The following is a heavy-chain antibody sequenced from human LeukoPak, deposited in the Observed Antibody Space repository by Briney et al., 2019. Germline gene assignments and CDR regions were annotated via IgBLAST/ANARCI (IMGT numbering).Heavy chain of an antibody. Sequence: GGSLRLSCAASGFTFSNYAMSWVRQAPGKVLEWVSAISGSGVTTYYADSVKGRFTISRDNPKNTLYLQMNSLRAEDTAVYYCAKDQLTTVTTSFDYWGQGTLVAVSS. V-gene: IGHV3-23*01. CDR2: ISGSGVTT. J-gene: IGHJ4*02. D-gene: IGHD4-11*01. CDR1: GFTFSNYA. CDR3: AKDQLTTVTTSFDY.